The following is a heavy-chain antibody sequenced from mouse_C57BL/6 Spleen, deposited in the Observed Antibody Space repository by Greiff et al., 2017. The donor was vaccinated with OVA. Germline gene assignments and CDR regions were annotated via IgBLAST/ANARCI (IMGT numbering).Heavy chain of an antibody. CDR2: IHPSDSDT. CDR3: AIGFPYDWYFDV. Sequence: QVHVKQPGAELVKPGASVKVSCKASGYTFTSYWMHWVKQRPGQGLEWIGRIHPSDSDTNYNQKFKGKATLTVDKSSSTAYMQLSSLTSEDSAVYYCAIGFPYDWYFDVWGTGTTVTVSS. V-gene: IGHV1-74*01. J-gene: IGHJ1*03. CDR1: GYTFTSYW.